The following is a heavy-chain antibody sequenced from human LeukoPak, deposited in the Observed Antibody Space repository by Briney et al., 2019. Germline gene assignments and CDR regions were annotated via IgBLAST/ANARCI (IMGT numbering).Heavy chain of an antibody. CDR1: GFTSSSYA. J-gene: IGHJ4*02. CDR3: TTNCGGDCYIIDFDY. CDR2: VSGSGGST. V-gene: IGHV3-23*01. D-gene: IGHD2-21*02. Sequence: GGSLRLSCAASGFTSSSYAMSWVRQAPGKGLEWASVVSGSGGSTYYADSVKGRFTISRDNSKNTLYLQMNSLKTEDTAVYYCTTNCGGDCYIIDFDYWGQGTLVTVSS.